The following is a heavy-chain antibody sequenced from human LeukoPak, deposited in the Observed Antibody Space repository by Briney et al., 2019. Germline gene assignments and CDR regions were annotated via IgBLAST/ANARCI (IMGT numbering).Heavy chain of an antibody. J-gene: IGHJ3*02. CDR3: ARDPNGDYIGAFDM. CDR2: IRGSGVNT. CDR1: GFSFSAYA. Sequence: PGGPLRLSCTASGFSFSAYAMMWVRQAPGKGPEWVSAIRGSGVNTYYADSVKGRFTISRDNSKYTLFLQMNSLRAEDTAVYYCARDPNGDYIGAFDMWGPGTMVTVSS. V-gene: IGHV3-23*01. D-gene: IGHD4-17*01.